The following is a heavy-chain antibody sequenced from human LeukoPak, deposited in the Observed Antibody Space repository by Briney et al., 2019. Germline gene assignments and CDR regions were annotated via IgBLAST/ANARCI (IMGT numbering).Heavy chain of an antibody. J-gene: IGHJ4*02. Sequence: GGSLRLSCAASGFTFSSYEMNWVRQAPGKGLEWVSYISSSGSTIYYADSVKGRFTISRDNAKNSLYLQMNSLRAEDTAVYYCVRAEPLVGASFDYWGQGTLVTVSS. CDR3: VRAEPLVGASFDY. CDR2: ISSSGSTI. V-gene: IGHV3-48*03. CDR1: GFTFSSYE. D-gene: IGHD1-26*01.